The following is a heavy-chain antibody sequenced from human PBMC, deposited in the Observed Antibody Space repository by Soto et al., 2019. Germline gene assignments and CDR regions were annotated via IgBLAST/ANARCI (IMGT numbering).Heavy chain of an antibody. J-gene: IGHJ6*02. V-gene: IGHV1-69*01. CDR2: IIPTFGTA. CDR3: GSTYYDFWSARGGMDV. Sequence: QVQLVQSGAEVKKPGSSVKVSCKASGGTFSSYAISWVRQAPGQGLEWMGGIIPTFGTANYAQKFQGRVTITADESTSTAYMELSSLRSEDTAVYYCGSTYYDFWSARGGMDVWGQGTTVTVSS. D-gene: IGHD3-3*01. CDR1: GGTFSSYA.